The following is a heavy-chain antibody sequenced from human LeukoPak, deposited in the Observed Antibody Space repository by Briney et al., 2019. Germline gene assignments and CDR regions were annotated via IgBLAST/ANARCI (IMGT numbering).Heavy chain of an antibody. Sequence: GESLKISCKGSGYNFTNYWIAWVRQMPGKGLEWMGIIYPGDSDTRYSPSFQGQVTISADKSISTAYLQWSSLKASDTAMYYCAQNLGSNPSIPDYWGQGTLVTVSS. CDR3: AQNLGSNPSIPDY. V-gene: IGHV5-51*01. D-gene: IGHD4-11*01. CDR2: IYPGDSDT. CDR1: GYNFTNYW. J-gene: IGHJ4*02.